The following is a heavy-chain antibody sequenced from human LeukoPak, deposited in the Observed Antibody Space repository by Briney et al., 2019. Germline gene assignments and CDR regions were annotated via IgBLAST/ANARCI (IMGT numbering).Heavy chain of an antibody. J-gene: IGHJ3*02. CDR2: ISYDGSDK. CDR3: AKRKARGAFDI. CDR1: GFTFSRYA. Sequence: GGSLRLSCAASGFTFSRYAMHWVREAPGKGLEWVAVISYDGSDKYYADSVKGRFTISRDNPKNTLYLQMNSLRAEDTAVYYCAKRKARGAFDIWGQGTMVTVPS. V-gene: IGHV3-30*04. D-gene: IGHD1-14*01.